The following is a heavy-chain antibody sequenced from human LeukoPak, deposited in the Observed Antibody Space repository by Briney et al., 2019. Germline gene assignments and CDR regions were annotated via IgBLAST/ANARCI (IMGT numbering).Heavy chain of an antibody. CDR3: ARHDGGYSYGYGGGEGY. CDR1: GYSFTSYG. J-gene: IGHJ4*02. V-gene: IGHV1-18*01. CDR2: ISAYNGNT. Sequence: ASVKVSCKASGYSFTSYGISWVRQAPGQGLEWMGWISAYNGNTNYAQKLQGRVTMTTDTSTSTAYMELRSLRSDDTAVYYCARHDGGYSYGYGGGEGYWGQGTLVTVSS. D-gene: IGHD5-18*01.